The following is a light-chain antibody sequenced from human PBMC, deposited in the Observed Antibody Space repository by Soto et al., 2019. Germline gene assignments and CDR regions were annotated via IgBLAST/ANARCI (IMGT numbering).Light chain of an antibody. Sequence: EIVLTQSPGTLSLSPGERATLSCRASQSVNSDYLAWYQQRPGQAPRLVIFGASTRAIGIPRRFSGSGSGTDFTLAISRLEPEDFAVYYCQQYGTSPFTFGPGTKVDI. J-gene: IGKJ3*01. CDR2: GAS. CDR1: QSVNSDY. CDR3: QQYGTSPFT. V-gene: IGKV3-20*01.